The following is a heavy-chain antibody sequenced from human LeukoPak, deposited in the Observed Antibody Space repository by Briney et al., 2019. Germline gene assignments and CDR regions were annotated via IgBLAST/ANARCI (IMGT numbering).Heavy chain of an antibody. CDR3: AREQPYYYDSSGYSLWAKNNWFDP. V-gene: IGHV4-38-2*02. D-gene: IGHD3-22*01. CDR2: IDHSGRT. Sequence: PPETLSLTCTVSVYSISSGYYWTWIRQPPGKGLEWIGRIDHSGRTYYNPSLKSRVTISVDTSKNQFSLKLSSVTAADTAVYYCAREQPYYYDSSGYSLWAKNNWFDPWGQGTLVTVSS. CDR1: VYSISSGYY. J-gene: IGHJ5*02.